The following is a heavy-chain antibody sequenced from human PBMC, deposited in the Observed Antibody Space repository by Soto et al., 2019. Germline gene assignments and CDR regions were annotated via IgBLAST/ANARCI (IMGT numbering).Heavy chain of an antibody. Sequence: QVQLVQSGAEVKKPGASVMVSCKASGYSFTDYYMHWVRQAPGQGPEWLGLINPSTGVTHFAQKFEGWVTMTRDTSISTAYMELSRLTSDDTAVYYCVRSPGDFRYGMDVWGQGTTVTVSS. V-gene: IGHV1-2*04. CDR3: VRSPGDFRYGMDV. CDR1: GYSFTDYY. J-gene: IGHJ6*02. D-gene: IGHD2-21*02. CDR2: INPSTGVT.